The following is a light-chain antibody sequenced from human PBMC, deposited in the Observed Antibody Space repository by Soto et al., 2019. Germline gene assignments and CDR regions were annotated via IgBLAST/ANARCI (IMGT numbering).Light chain of an antibody. CDR2: EVS. CDR3: SADTSSSTPYV. J-gene: IGLJ1*01. Sequence: QSVLTQPASVSGSPGQSITISCTGTSSDVGGYNYVSWYQQHPGKAPKLMIYEVSNRPSGVSNRFSGSKSGNTASLTISGRQAEDEADDYCSADTSSSTPYVFGTGTKLTVL. CDR1: SSDVGGYNY. V-gene: IGLV2-14*01.